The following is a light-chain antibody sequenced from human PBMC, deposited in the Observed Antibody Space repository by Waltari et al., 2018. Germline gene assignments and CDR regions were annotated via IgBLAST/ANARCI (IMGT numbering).Light chain of an antibody. CDR3: CSYAGSSTFYL. Sequence: QAAETQPAYVSGSPGQSITTSCTGTSSDVGSYNSVYGYQQYTGKPPKLMIYEVSKRPSVVSNRFSGSKSGNTASLTISGLQAEDEADYYCCSYAGSSTFYLFGTGTKVTVL. CDR1: SSDVGSYNS. CDR2: EVS. V-gene: IGLV2-23*02. J-gene: IGLJ1*01.